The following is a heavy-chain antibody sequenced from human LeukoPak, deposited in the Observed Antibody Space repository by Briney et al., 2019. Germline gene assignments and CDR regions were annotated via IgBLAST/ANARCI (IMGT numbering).Heavy chain of an antibody. CDR1: GFTFSNYW. V-gene: IGHV3-7*01. CDR3: AKTTYYYDSSGYYNDAFDI. Sequence: GGSLRLPCAASGFTFSNYWMHWVRQAPGKGLEWVANIKQDGSEKYYVDSVKGRFTISRDNAKNSLYLQMNSLRAEDTAVYYCAKTTYYYDSSGYYNDAFDIWGQGTMVTVSS. CDR2: IKQDGSEK. D-gene: IGHD3-22*01. J-gene: IGHJ3*02.